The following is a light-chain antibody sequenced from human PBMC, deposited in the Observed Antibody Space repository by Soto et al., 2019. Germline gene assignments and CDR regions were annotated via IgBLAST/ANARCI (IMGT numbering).Light chain of an antibody. Sequence: DIQLTQSPSSLSASIGDRVAITCRASESIDYFLSWYQHKPGGAPNLLIFGANNLQNGIPPRFTGGVSARFFTLTISSLQPDDHGTDFCLQTYSTPLTFGGGTIVEI. J-gene: IGKJ4*01. V-gene: IGKV1-39*01. CDR1: ESIDYF. CDR2: GAN. CDR3: LQTYSTPLT.